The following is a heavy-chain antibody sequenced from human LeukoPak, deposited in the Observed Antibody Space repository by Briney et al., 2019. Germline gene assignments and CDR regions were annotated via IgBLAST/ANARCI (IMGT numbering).Heavy chain of an antibody. V-gene: IGHV4-59*01. J-gene: IGHJ2*01. CDR1: GGSISSYY. Sequence: PSESLSLTCTVSGGSISSYYWSWIRQPPGKGLEWIGYIYYSGGTNYNPSLKSRVTISVDTSKNQFSLKLSSVTAADTAVYYCARALITTHWYFDLWGRGTLVTVSS. CDR2: IYYSGGT. CDR3: ARALITTHWYFDL. D-gene: IGHD3-3*01.